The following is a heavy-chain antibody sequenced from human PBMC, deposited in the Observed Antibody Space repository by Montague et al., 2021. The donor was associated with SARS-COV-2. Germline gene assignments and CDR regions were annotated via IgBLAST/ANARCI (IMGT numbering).Heavy chain of an antibody. J-gene: IGHJ5*02. CDR1: GFTVSSNY. Sequence: SLRLSCAASGFTVSSNYMSWVRQAPGKGLEWVSVIYSGGSTYYADSVKGRFTISRDNSKNTLYLQMNSLRAEDTAVYYCASLGYCSGGSCSTDWFDPWGRGTLVTVSS. V-gene: IGHV3-66*02. CDR2: IYSGGST. D-gene: IGHD2-15*01. CDR3: ASLGYCSGGSCSTDWFDP.